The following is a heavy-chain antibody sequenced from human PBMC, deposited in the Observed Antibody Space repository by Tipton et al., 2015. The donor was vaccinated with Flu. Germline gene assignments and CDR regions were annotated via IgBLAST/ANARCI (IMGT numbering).Heavy chain of an antibody. CDR2: INHSGGT. Sequence: TLSLTCAVYGGSFSGYYWSWIRQPPGKGLEWIGEINHSGGTNYNPSLKSRVTISVDTSKNQFSLKLSSVTAADTAVYYCARRDKTRTRGYFQHWGQGTLVTVSS. D-gene: IGHD2-2*01. CDR1: GGSFSGYY. V-gene: IGHV4-34*01. CDR3: ARRDKTRTRGYFQH. J-gene: IGHJ1*01.